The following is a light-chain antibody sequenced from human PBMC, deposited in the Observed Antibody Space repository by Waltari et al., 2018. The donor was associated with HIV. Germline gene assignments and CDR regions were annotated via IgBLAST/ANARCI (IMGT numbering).Light chain of an antibody. V-gene: IGLV1-44*01. J-gene: IGLJ2*01. CDR3: AAWDDSLNGVV. CDR1: SSNIGCTP. CDR2: SNN. Sequence: QSVLTQPPSASGTHGQRVTISCSGSSSNIGCTPVNWYQQLPGTAPKLPTYSNNQRPSGVPDRFSGSKSGTSASLAISGLQSEDEADYYCAAWDDSLNGVVFGGGTKLTVL.